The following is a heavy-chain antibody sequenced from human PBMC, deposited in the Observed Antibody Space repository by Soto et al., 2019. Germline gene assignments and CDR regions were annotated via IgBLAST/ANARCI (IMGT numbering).Heavy chain of an antibody. CDR3: ARHFPTTMIVVVITTGDAFDI. D-gene: IGHD3-22*01. Sequence: QLQLQESGPGLVKPSETLSLTCTVSGGSISSSSYYWGWIRQPPGKGLEWIGSIYYSGSTYYNPSLKSRVTISVDTSKNQFSLKLSSVTAADTAVYYCARHFPTTMIVVVITTGDAFDIWGQGTMVTVSS. V-gene: IGHV4-39*01. CDR2: IYYSGST. CDR1: GGSISSSSYY. J-gene: IGHJ3*02.